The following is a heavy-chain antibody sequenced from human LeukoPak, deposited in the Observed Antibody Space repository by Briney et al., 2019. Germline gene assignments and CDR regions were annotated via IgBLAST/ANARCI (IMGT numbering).Heavy chain of an antibody. CDR3: ARVVAAAGIYPRYYYYYMDV. CDR2: IYYSGST. J-gene: IGHJ6*03. Sequence: SETLSLTCTVSGGSISSSSYYWGWIRQPPGKGLEWIGSIYYSGSTYYNPSLKSRVTISVDTSKNQFSLKLSSVTAADTVVYYCARVVAAAGIYPRYYYYYMDVWGKGTTVTVSS. CDR1: GGSISSSSYY. D-gene: IGHD6-13*01. V-gene: IGHV4-39*07.